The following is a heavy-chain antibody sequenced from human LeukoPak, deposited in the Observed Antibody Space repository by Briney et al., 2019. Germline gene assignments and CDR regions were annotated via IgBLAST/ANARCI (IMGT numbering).Heavy chain of an antibody. CDR1: GGSISSYY. CDR3: ARLGGEPAPYYYYMDV. D-gene: IGHD1-14*01. CDR2: IYTSGST. J-gene: IGHJ6*03. Sequence: TSETLSLTCTVSGGSISSYYWSWIRQPPGKGLEWIGYIYTSGSTNYNPSLKSRVTISVDTSKNQFSLKLSSVTAADAAVYYCARLGGEPAPYYYYMDVWGKGTTVTVSS. V-gene: IGHV4-4*09.